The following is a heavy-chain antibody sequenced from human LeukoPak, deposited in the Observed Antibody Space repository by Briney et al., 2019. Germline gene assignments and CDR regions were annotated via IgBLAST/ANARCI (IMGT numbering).Heavy chain of an antibody. Sequence: SQTLSLTCTVSGGSISSGSYYWSWIRQPAGKGLEWIGRIYTSGSTNYNPSLKSRVTISVDTSKYQFSLKLSSVTAADTAVYYCARAVGDYYDSSNLDYWGQGTLVTVSS. CDR3: ARAVGDYYDSSNLDY. CDR1: GGSISSGSYY. J-gene: IGHJ4*02. V-gene: IGHV4-61*02. D-gene: IGHD3-22*01. CDR2: IYTSGST.